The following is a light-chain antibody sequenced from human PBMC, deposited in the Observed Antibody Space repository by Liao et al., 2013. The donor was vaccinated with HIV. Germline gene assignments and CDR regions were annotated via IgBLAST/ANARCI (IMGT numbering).Light chain of an antibody. Sequence: SYVLTQPPSVSLAPGKTARITCGGNNIGSKSVHWYQQKPGQAPLLVIYYDSGRPSGIPERFSGSSSGTTVTLTISGVQAEDEADYYCQSADSSGTCPVFGGGTKLTVL. CDR2: YDS. J-gene: IGLJ3*02. CDR3: QSADSSGTCPV. CDR1: NIGSKS. V-gene: IGLV3-21*01.